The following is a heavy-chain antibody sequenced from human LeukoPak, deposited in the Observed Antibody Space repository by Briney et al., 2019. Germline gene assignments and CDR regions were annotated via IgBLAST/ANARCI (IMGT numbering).Heavy chain of an antibody. CDR1: GFSFTDYY. J-gene: IGHJ4*02. D-gene: IGHD1-26*01. CDR2: ISSSGTSI. V-gene: IGHV3-11*04. CDR3: ARAVKWDY. Sequence: PGGSLRLSCSASGFSFTDYYMCWIRQSPGKGLEWVSYISSSGTSIYYADSVKGRFTISRDTAKNTLYLQMNSLRVEDTAVYYCARAVKWDYWGQGALVTVSS.